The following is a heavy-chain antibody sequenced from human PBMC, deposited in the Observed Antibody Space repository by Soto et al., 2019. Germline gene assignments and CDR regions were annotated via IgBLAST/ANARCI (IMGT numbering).Heavy chain of an antibody. V-gene: IGHV3-7*01. Sequence: QPGGSLRLSCAASGFTFSSYWMSWVRQAPGKGLEWVANIKQDGSEKYYVDSVKGRFTISRDNAKNSLYLQMNSLRAEDTAVYYCARDLEGWYYGDYKDWYFDLWGRGTLVTVSS. CDR2: IKQDGSEK. D-gene: IGHD4-17*01. CDR3: ARDLEGWYYGDYKDWYFDL. J-gene: IGHJ2*01. CDR1: GFTFSSYW.